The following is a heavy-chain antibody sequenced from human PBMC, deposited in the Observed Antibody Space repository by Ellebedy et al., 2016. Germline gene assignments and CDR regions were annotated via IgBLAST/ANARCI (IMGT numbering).Heavy chain of an antibody. D-gene: IGHD7-27*01. J-gene: IGHJ4*02. CDR3: ARSVGMFY. Sequence: GESLKISXAASGFTLSDYYMSWVRQAPGKGLEWISYINSGGDTIYYADSVKGRFTISRDNAKNSLYLQMDSLRADDTAVYYCARSVGMFYWGQGALVTVSS. CDR2: INSGGDTI. CDR1: GFTLSDYY. V-gene: IGHV3-11*01.